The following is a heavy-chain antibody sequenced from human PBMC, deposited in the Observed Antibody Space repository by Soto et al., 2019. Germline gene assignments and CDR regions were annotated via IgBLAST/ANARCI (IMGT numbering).Heavy chain of an antibody. Sequence: PGESLKISCKGSGYSFTSYWIGWVRQMPGKGLEWMGIIYPGDSDTRYSPSFQGQVTISADKSISTAYLQWSSLKASDTAMYYCARIVVVVPAAIPWFDTWGQGTLVTVSS. D-gene: IGHD2-2*02. CDR1: GYSFTSYW. V-gene: IGHV5-51*01. CDR3: ARIVVVVPAAIPWFDT. J-gene: IGHJ5*02. CDR2: IYPGDSDT.